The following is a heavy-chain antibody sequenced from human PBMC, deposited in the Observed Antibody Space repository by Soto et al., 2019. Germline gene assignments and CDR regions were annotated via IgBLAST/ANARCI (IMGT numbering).Heavy chain of an antibody. J-gene: IGHJ4*02. CDR3: AKDRPRRTSGYFFDY. CDR1: GYSFTTYW. Sequence: GESLKISCKGSGYSFTTYWIAWVRQMPGKGLEWMGIIYPGDSDTRYSPSFQGQVTISADKSISTAYLQWSSLKASDTALYYCAKDRPRRTSGYFFDYWGQGTPVTVSS. D-gene: IGHD1-1*01. V-gene: IGHV5-51*01. CDR2: IYPGDSDT.